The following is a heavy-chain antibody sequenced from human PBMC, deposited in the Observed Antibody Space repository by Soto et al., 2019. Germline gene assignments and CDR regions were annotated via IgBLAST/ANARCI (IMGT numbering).Heavy chain of an antibody. CDR3: ARREIAAAGTVGWFDT. J-gene: IGHJ5*02. D-gene: IGHD6-13*01. CDR2: IYPGDSDT. Sequence: PGESLKISCKGSGYSFTSYWIGWVRQMPGKGLEWMGIIYPGDSDTRYSPSFQGQVTISADKSISTAYLQWSSLKASDTAMYYCARREIAAAGTVGWFDTWSQGALAPVSS. CDR1: GYSFTSYW. V-gene: IGHV5-51*01.